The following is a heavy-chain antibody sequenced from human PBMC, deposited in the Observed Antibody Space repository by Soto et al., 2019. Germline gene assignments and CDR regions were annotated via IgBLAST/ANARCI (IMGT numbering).Heavy chain of an antibody. Sequence: QVQLVESGGGVVQPGRSLRLSCAASGFTFSGYGMHWVRQAPGKGLEWLGLISFDGSNEYYADSVKGRFTISRDNSKNTLYLQMNSLRIEDTAVYYCAKDREQWLVRGWFDPWGQGTLVTVSS. J-gene: IGHJ5*02. CDR2: ISFDGSNE. V-gene: IGHV3-30*18. CDR1: GFTFSGYG. CDR3: AKDREQWLVRGWFDP. D-gene: IGHD6-19*01.